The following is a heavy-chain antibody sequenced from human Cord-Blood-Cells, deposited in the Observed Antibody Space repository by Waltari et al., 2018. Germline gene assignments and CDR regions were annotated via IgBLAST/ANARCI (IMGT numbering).Heavy chain of an antibody. CDR3: ARVGGSYYAFDI. D-gene: IGHD1-26*01. V-gene: IGHV4-38-2*02. J-gene: IGHJ3*02. CDR1: GYSLSSGYY. Sequence: QVQLQESGPGLVKPSATLSLTCTVSGYSLSSGYYWCWTRQPPGKGLEWIGSIYHSGSTYYNPSLKSRVTISVDTSKNQFSLKLSSVTAADTAVYYCARVGGSYYAFDIWGQGTMVTVSS. CDR2: IYHSGST.